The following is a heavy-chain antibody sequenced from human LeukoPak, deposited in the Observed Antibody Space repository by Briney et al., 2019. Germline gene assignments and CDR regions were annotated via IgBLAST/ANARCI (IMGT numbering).Heavy chain of an antibody. D-gene: IGHD2-21*02. CDR1: GFTFSSYE. V-gene: IGHV3-23*01. CDR3: AKDGIAYCGGDCGYDAFHI. Sequence: GGSLRLSCAASGFTFSSYEMSWVRQAPGKGLEWVSAISASGGRTYYADSVKGRFTISRDNSQSTLYLQMNSLRAEDTAVYYCAKDGIAYCGGDCGYDAFHIWGQGTMVTVSS. CDR2: ISASGGRT. J-gene: IGHJ3*02.